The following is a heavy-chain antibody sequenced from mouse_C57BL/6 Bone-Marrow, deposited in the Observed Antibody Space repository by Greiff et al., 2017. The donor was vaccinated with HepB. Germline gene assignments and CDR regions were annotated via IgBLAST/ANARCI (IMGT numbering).Heavy chain of an antibody. Sequence: EVQLQQSGPELVKPEASVKISCKASGYTFTDYYMNWVKQSHGKSLEWIGDINPNNGGTSYNQKFKGKATLTVDKSSSTAYMELRSLTSEDSAVYYCARDVAYYFDYWGQGTTLTVSS. J-gene: IGHJ2*01. CDR2: INPNNGGT. CDR3: ARDVAYYFDY. CDR1: GYTFTDYY. V-gene: IGHV1-26*01.